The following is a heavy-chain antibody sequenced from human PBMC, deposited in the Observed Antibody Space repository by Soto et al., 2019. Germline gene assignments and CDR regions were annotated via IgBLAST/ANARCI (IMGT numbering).Heavy chain of an antibody. CDR1: GFSLSTSGVS. V-gene: IGHV2-5*02. Sequence: QITLKESGPTLVKPTQTLTLTCTFSGFSLSTSGVSVGWVRQPPGRALEWLALISWDDDKHYSPSLKSRLTIPKDTTKNQVVITMTNMDPVDTATYYCAHSTGYGALFDYWGQGTLVTVSS. CDR3: AHSTGYGALFDY. CDR2: ISWDDDK. D-gene: IGHD4-17*01. J-gene: IGHJ4*02.